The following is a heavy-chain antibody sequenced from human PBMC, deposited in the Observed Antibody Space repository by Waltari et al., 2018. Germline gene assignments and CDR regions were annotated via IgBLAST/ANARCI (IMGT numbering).Heavy chain of an antibody. Sequence: EVQLVESGGGLVKPGGSLRLSCAASGFTFSSYSMNWVRQAPGKGLEWVSSISGSSTYSYYADSVKGRFTISRDNAKKSLYLQMNSLRAEDTAVYYCARDPAITAPSDYWGQGTLVTVSS. D-gene: IGHD1-20*01. J-gene: IGHJ4*02. CDR2: ISGSSTYS. V-gene: IGHV3-21*01. CDR1: GFTFSSYS. CDR3: ARDPAITAPSDY.